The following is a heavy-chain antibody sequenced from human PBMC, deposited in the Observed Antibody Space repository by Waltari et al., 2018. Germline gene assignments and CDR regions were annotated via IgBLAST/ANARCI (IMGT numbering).Heavy chain of an antibody. D-gene: IGHD6-19*01. CDR1: GFTVRGNY. Sequence: EVQLVETGGGLIPLGGSLRLSCAASGFTVRGNYMTWVRQAPGKGLEWVSIIYSGGSTYYADSVKGRFTISRDNSKNMLYLQMNSLRAEDMAVYYCAASGYSSGWDFDYWGQGTLVTVSS. CDR3: AASGYSSGWDFDY. V-gene: IGHV3-53*02. J-gene: IGHJ4*02. CDR2: IYSGGST.